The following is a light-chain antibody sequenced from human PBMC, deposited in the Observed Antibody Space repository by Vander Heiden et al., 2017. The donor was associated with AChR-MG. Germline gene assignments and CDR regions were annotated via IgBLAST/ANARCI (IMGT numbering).Light chain of an antibody. V-gene: IGLV2-18*02. J-gene: IGLJ1*01. CDR2: EVS. CDR3: SAHASSSTYV. Sequence: QSALTQPPSVSGPPGQSVSISCTGTRSDVGGYNRVSWYQQSTGTAPNLMIYEVSKRPSGVPDRFSGSKSGNTASLTISGLQAEDEADYYCSAHASSSTYVFGTGTKVTVL. CDR1: RSDVGGYNR.